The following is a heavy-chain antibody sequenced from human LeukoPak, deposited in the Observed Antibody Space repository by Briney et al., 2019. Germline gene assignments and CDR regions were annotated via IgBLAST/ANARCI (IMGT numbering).Heavy chain of an antibody. V-gene: IGHV4-31*01. CDR3: ARVRSPYSNEEYSFDY. Sequence: PSQTLSLTCTVSGGSISTGGYDWSWILQHPGKSLYWLGYVYYSGSTYYNPSLNGSPTLSVVPCKNYFSQRLASVTAAHPSITYCARVRSPYSNEEYSFDYWGQGTLVTVSS. J-gene: IGHJ4*01. CDR2: VYYSGST. D-gene: IGHD6-13*01. CDR1: GGSISTGGYD.